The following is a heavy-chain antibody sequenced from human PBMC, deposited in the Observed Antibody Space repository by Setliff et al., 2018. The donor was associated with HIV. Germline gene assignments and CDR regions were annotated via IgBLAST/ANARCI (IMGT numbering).Heavy chain of an antibody. CDR3: ARATDYDSSGYYSLNFDY. V-gene: IGHV1-69*13. Sequence: GASVKVSCKASGGTFSSYAIIWVRQAPGQGLEWMGGIIPMFATTNYEQKFQGRVTITADESTSTVYMELSSLRSEDTAVYYCARATDYDSSGYYSLNFDYWGQGTLVTVSS. CDR2: IIPMFATT. J-gene: IGHJ4*02. CDR1: GGTFSSYA. D-gene: IGHD3-22*01.